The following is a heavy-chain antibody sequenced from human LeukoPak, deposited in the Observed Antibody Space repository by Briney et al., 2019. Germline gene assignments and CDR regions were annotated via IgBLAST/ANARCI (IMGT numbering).Heavy chain of an antibody. CDR3: ARGSFVVVTAIVSPNWFDP. D-gene: IGHD2-21*02. CDR2: IIPIFGTA. CDR1: GGTFISYA. Sequence: SVKVSCKASGGTFISYAISWVRQAPGQGLEWMGGIIPIFGTANYAQKFQGRVTITADESTSTAYMELSSLRSEDTAVYYCARGSFVVVTAIVSPNWFDPWGQGTLVTVSS. J-gene: IGHJ5*02. V-gene: IGHV1-69*13.